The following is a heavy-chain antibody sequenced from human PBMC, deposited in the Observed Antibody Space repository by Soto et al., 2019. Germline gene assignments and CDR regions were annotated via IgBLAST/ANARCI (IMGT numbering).Heavy chain of an antibody. CDR3: ARDQSIFGVVINHYYGMDV. J-gene: IGHJ6*02. Sequence: ASVKVSCKASGYTFTGYYMHWVRQAPGQGLEWMGWINPNSGGTNYAQKFQGRVTMTRDTSISTAYMELSRLRSDDTAGYYCARDQSIFGVVINHYYGMDVWGQGTTVTVSS. V-gene: IGHV1-2*02. CDR2: INPNSGGT. D-gene: IGHD3-3*01. CDR1: GYTFTGYY.